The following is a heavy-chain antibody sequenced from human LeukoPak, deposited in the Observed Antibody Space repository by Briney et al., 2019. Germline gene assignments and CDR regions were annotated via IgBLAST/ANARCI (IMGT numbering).Heavy chain of an antibody. CDR1: GGSISSSSYY. V-gene: IGHV4-39*07. CDR3: GGRSITAGGQFDF. Sequence: SETLSLTCTVSGGSISSSSYYWGWIRQPPGKGLEWIGSIYYSGSTYYNPFLKSRVTISVDTSKNQFSLKLSSVTAADTAGYFWGGRSITAGGQFDFWGQGTLVTVSS. CDR2: IYYSGST. J-gene: IGHJ4*02. D-gene: IGHD6-13*01.